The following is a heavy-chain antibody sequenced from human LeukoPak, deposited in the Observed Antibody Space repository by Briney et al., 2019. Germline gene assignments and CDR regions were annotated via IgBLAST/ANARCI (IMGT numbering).Heavy chain of an antibody. CDR2: ISWNSGSI. CDR3: QKDIYSRYDPLPFDY. D-gene: IGHD5-12*01. J-gene: IGHJ4*02. CDR1: GFTFDDYA. V-gene: IGHV3-9*01. Sequence: SLRLSCAASGFTFDDYALHWVRQAPGKGLEWVSAISWNSGSIGYADSVKGRFTISRDNAKNSLYLQMNSLRAEDTALYYCQKDIYSRYDPLPFDYWGRGTLVTVPP.